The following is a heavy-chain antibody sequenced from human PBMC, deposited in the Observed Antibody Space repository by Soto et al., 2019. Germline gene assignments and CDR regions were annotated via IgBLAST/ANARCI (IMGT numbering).Heavy chain of an antibody. Sequence: EVQLVESGGGLVQPGGSLRLSCAASGFTFSSYWMSWVRQAPGKGLEWVANIKQDGSEKYYVDSVKGRFTISRDNAKNSLYLQMNGLRAEDTAVYYCARDDRSGSFDYWGQGTLVTVSS. CDR3: ARDDRSGSFDY. J-gene: IGHJ4*02. D-gene: IGHD3-3*01. CDR1: GFTFSSYW. V-gene: IGHV3-7*03. CDR2: IKQDGSEK.